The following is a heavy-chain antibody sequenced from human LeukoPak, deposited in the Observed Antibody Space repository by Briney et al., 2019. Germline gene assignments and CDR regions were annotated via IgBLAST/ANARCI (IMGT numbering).Heavy chain of an antibody. Sequence: PSETLSLTCTVSGGSFSRYYRSWIRQPPGKGLEWIGYIYYSGSTNYYPSLVSRVTISVDTSKNQFSLKLSSVTAADTAVYYRARDRLGSGSYVYWGQGTLVTVSS. J-gene: IGHJ4*02. CDR3: ARDRLGSGSYVY. D-gene: IGHD3-10*01. CDR1: GGSFSRYY. V-gene: IGHV4-59*01. CDR2: IYYSGST.